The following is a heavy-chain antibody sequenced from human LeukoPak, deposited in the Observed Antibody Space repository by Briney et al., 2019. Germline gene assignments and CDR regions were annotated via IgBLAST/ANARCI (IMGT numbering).Heavy chain of an antibody. CDR1: GGSFSGYY. D-gene: IGHD2-15*01. CDR2: INHSGST. J-gene: IGHJ4*02. V-gene: IGHV4-34*01. CDR3: ARGNHPGTRETRSGGSCYLFDY. Sequence: PSETLSLTCAVYGGSFSGYYWSWIRQPPGKGLEWIREINHSGSTNYNPSLKSRVTISVDTSKNQFSLKLSSVTAADTAVYYCARGNHPGTRETRSGGSCYLFDYWGQGTLVTVSS.